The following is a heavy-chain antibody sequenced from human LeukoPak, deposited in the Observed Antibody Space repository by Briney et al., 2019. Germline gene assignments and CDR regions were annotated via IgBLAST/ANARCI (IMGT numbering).Heavy chain of an antibody. D-gene: IGHD1-26*01. J-gene: IGHJ4*02. CDR2: ISGSGGNT. Sequence: GGSLRLSCAASGFTFSNYALSWVRQAPGKGLEWVSAISGSGGNTYYANSVKGRFTISRDNSKNTLYLQMNSLRAEDTALYYCVKDQNGYSGSYSDYWGQGTLVTVSS. CDR3: VKDQNGYSGSYSDY. CDR1: GFTFSNYA. V-gene: IGHV3-23*01.